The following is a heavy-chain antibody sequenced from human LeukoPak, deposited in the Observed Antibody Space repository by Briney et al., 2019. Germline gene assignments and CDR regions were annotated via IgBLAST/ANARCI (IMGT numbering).Heavy chain of an antibody. CDR2: IYYSGST. D-gene: IGHD1-26*01. J-gene: IGHJ4*02. CDR3: ARIPSGIFDY. Sequence: SETLSLTCSVSGDSVSNSRAYWGWIRQPPGKGLEWIGSIYYSGSTYYNPSLKSRVTISVDTSKNQSSLKLSSVTAADTAVYYCARIPSGIFDYWGQGTLVTVSS. V-gene: IGHV4-39*07. CDR1: GDSVSNSRAY.